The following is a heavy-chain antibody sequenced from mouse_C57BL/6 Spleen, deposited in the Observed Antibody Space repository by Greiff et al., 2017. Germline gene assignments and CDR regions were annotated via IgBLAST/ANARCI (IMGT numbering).Heavy chain of an antibody. CDR1: GYAFSSSW. J-gene: IGHJ1*03. D-gene: IGHD3-2*02. Sequence: QVQLQQSGPELVKPGASVKISCKASGYAFSSSWMNWVKQRPGKGLEWIGRIYPGDGDTNYNGKFKGKATLTADKSSSTAYMQLSSLTSEDSAVYFCARSDQGYFDVWGTGTTVTVAS. CDR3: ARSDQGYFDV. CDR2: IYPGDGDT. V-gene: IGHV1-82*01.